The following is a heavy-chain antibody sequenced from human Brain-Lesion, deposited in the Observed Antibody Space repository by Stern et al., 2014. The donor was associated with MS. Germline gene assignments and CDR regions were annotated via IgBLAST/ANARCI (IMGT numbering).Heavy chain of an antibody. CDR2: IYYSGNT. D-gene: IGHD2-15*01. V-gene: IGHV4-39*01. CDR3: AGEEDIRYCSGGSCTGNWFDP. Sequence: QVQLQESGPGLVKPSETLSLTCTVAGGSVSSTSYAWAWIRQPPGKGLEWIGAIYYSGNTYYSPSLKSRLTISLDRSKNQFPLQLRFWTAADTAVYYCAGEEDIRYCSGGSCTGNWFDPWGQGTLGTVSS. J-gene: IGHJ5*02. CDR1: GGSVSSTSYA.